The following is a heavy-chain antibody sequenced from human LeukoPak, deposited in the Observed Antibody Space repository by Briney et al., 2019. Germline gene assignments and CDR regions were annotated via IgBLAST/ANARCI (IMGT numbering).Heavy chain of an antibody. J-gene: IGHJ4*02. CDR1: GFTFSRFA. Sequence: GGSLRLSCAASGFTFSRFAMNWVRQAPGKGLEWISYINTDSSDIHYADSVKGRFTISRDNARNTLSLQLSSLRAEDSAVYYCARDTFQPGLIDSWGQGTLVTVSS. V-gene: IGHV3-21*05. D-gene: IGHD2-2*01. CDR2: INTDSSDI. CDR3: ARDTFQPGLIDS.